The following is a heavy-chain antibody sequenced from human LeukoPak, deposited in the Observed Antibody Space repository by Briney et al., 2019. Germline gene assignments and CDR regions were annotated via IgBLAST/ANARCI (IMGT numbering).Heavy chain of an antibody. CDR1: GYTFTSYG. Sequence: GASVKVSCKASGYTFTSYGISWVRQAPGQGLEWMGGIIPIFGTANYAQKFQGRVTITADESTSTAYMELSSLRSEDTAVYYCADTDCSSTSFLDYWGQGTRVTVSS. CDR2: IIPIFGTA. CDR3: ADTDCSSTSFLDY. J-gene: IGHJ4*02. D-gene: IGHD2-2*01. V-gene: IGHV1-69*13.